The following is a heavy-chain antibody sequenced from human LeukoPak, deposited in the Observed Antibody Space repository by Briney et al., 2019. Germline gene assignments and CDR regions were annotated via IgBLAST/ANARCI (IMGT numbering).Heavy chain of an antibody. J-gene: IGHJ4*02. Sequence: PSETLSLTCTVSGGSISSSSYYWGWIRQPPGKGLEWIGSIYYSGSTYYNPSLKSRVTISVDTSKNQFSLKLSSVTAADTAVYYCARENSRNWYSSSGPGYFDYWGQGTLVTVSS. V-gene: IGHV4-39*07. CDR1: GGSISSSSYY. CDR3: ARENSRNWYSSSGPGYFDY. CDR2: IYYSGST. D-gene: IGHD6-6*01.